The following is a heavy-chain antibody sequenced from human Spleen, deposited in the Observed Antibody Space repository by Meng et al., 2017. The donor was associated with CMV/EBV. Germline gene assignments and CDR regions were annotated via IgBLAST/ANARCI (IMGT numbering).Heavy chain of an antibody. V-gene: IGHV4-59*12. CDR1: GGSISSYY. D-gene: IGHD2-15*01. Sequence: GSLRLSCTVSGGSISSYYWSWIRQPPGKGLEWIGYMYIYYSGSTNYNPSLKSRVTISVDTSKNQFSLKLSSVTAEDTAVYYCAGRIPLNAFDIWGQGTMVTVSS. CDR2: IYYSGST. J-gene: IGHJ3*02. CDR3: AGRIPLNAFDI.